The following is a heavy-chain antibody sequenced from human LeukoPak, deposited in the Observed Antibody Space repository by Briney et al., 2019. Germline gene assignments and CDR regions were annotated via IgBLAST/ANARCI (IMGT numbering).Heavy chain of an antibody. D-gene: IGHD6-19*01. V-gene: IGHV1-2*02. Sequence: ASVRASCKPSGYTFTGYYLYWVRQAPGQALEWMGWISPNAGATVYAQNFQDRVTMSRDTSIDTAYMDLSSLRSDDTAVYYCARDRVGSGWPRPYYFEFWGQGTLVTVSS. J-gene: IGHJ4*02. CDR2: ISPNAGAT. CDR1: GYTFTGYY. CDR3: ARDRVGSGWPRPYYFEF.